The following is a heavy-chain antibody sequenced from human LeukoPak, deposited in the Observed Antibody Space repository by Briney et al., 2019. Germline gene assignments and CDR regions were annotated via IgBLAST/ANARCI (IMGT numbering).Heavy chain of an antibody. D-gene: IGHD4-11*01. CDR3: ARASESNPYFDY. CDR2: IYHSGST. J-gene: IGHJ4*02. V-gene: IGHV4-38-2*02. CDR1: GYSISSGYY. Sequence: SSETLSLTCTVSGYSISSGYYWGWIRPPPGKGLEWIGSIYHSGSTYYNPSLKSRVTISVDTSKNQFSLKLSSVTAADTAVYYCARASESNPYFDYWGQGTLVTVSS.